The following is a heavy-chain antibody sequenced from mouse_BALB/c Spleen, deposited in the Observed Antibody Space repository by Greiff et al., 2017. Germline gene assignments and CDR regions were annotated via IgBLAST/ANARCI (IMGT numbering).Heavy chain of an antibody. D-gene: IGHD2-14*01. V-gene: IGHV1-7*01. CDR2: INPSTGYT. CDR3: ARNYRYGFAY. CDR1: GYTFTSYW. J-gene: IGHJ3*01. Sequence: LVESGAELAKPGASVKMSCKASGYTFTSYWMHWVKQRPGQGLEWIGYINPSTGYTEYNQKFKDKATLTADKSSSTAYMQLSSLTSEDSAVYYCARNYRYGFAYWGQGTLVTVSA.